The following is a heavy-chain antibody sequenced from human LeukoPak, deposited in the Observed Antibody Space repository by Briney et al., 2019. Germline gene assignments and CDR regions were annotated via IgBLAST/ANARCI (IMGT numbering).Heavy chain of an antibody. CDR2: ISGGGRTI. D-gene: IGHD3-16*01. Sequence: PGRSLRLSCAASGFTFSDYYMNWIRQAPGKGLEWVSYISGGGRTIYHADSVKGRFTISRDNAKNSLYLQMNSLRAEDTAVYCARDGTAAWGRFDPWGQGTLVTVSS. CDR1: GFTFSDYY. V-gene: IGHV3-11*01. J-gene: IGHJ5*02. CDR3: ARDGTAAWGRFDP.